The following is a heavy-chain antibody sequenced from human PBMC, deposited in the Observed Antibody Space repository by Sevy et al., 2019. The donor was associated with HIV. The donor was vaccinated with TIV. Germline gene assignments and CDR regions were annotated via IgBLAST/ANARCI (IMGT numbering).Heavy chain of an antibody. CDR1: GFTFSNYW. Sequence: TGGSLRLSCAASGFTFSNYWMTWVRQAPGKGLEWVANIKRDGSEKYYVASVKGRFTISRDNAKNSLYMQMNSLRAEDTAVYYCARDCNSASCLWGLDVWGQGTTVTVSS. D-gene: IGHD2-2*01. J-gene: IGHJ6*02. V-gene: IGHV3-7*03. CDR2: IKRDGSEK. CDR3: ARDCNSASCLWGLDV.